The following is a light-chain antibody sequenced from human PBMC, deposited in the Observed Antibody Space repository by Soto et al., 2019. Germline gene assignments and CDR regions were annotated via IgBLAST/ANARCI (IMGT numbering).Light chain of an antibody. CDR2: MNY. J-gene: IGLJ2*01. Sequence: QSVLTQPPSASGAPGQRVTISCSGGSSNIGRYNVFWYQHLPGTAPTLLIYMNYQRPSGVLDRFSGFKSGTSASLAISGLLSDEESEYYCAAWDDSLSGVIFGGGTKLTVL. V-gene: IGLV1-47*01. CDR1: SSNIGRYN. CDR3: AAWDDSLSGVI.